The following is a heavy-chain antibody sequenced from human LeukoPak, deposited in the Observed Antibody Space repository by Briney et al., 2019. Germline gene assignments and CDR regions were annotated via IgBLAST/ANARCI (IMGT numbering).Heavy chain of an antibody. V-gene: IGHV4-31*03. CDR2: ISNRGGS. CDR1: GGSISSGDYY. J-gene: IGHJ5*02. Sequence: PSETLSLTCTVSGGSISSGDYYWSWLRQHPGKGLEWIAYISNRGGSYYNPSLKSRVTLSVDTSKNLFSLKLTSVTAADTAVYYCARDSLDQQLFNQGWFDPWGQGTLVTVSP. CDR3: ARDSLDQQLFNQGWFDP. D-gene: IGHD6-13*01.